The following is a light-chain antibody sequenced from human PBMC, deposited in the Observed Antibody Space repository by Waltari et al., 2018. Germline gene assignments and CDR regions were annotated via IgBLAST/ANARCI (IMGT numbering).Light chain of an antibody. V-gene: IGKV3-11*01. Sequence: VVVTQSTATLSLSPGERATLSCRASQSISTYLAWYQQKPGQAPRLLIYDASNRATGIPARFSGSGSGTDFTLTISSLEPEDFAVYYCQQRTIWSGTFGQGTKVEIK. CDR3: QQRTIWSGT. J-gene: IGKJ1*01. CDR2: DAS. CDR1: QSISTY.